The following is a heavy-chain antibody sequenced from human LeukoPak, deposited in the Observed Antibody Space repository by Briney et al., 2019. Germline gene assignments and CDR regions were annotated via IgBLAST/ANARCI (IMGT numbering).Heavy chain of an antibody. J-gene: IGHJ4*02. V-gene: IGHV3-43*01. Sequence: GGSLRLPCAASGLTFDDYAFHWVRQAPGKGLEWVSLISRDGASTYYADSVKGRFTISRDNRKNSLYLQMSSLRTEDTALYYCTKDRYCTATSCPLDYWGQGTLVTVSS. CDR3: TKDRYCTATSCPLDY. CDR2: ISRDGAST. CDR1: GLTFDDYA. D-gene: IGHD2-2*01.